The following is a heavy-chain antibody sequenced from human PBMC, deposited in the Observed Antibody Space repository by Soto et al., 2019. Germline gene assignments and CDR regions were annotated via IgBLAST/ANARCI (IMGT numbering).Heavy chain of an antibody. Sequence: QLQLQESGPGLVKPSETLSLTCTVSGGSISSSSYYWGWIRQPPGKGLEWIGSIYYSGSTYYNPSLKSRVTISVDTSKNQFSLKLSSVTAADTAVYYCARQPLGPWFGEWSFDYWGQGTLVTVSS. D-gene: IGHD3-10*01. CDR3: ARQPLGPWFGEWSFDY. CDR1: GGSISSSSYY. J-gene: IGHJ4*02. V-gene: IGHV4-39*01. CDR2: IYYSGST.